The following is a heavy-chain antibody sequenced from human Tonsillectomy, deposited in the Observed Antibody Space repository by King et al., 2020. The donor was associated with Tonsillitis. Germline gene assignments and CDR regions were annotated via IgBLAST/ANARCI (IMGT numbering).Heavy chain of an antibody. J-gene: IGHJ4*02. CDR2: ISASAGTT. V-gene: IGHV3-23*04. D-gene: IGHD6-13*01. CDR3: AKKEGSSWYGIDFDY. CDR1: AFTFSSYA. Sequence: VQLVESGGDLVQPGGSLRLSCAASAFTFSSYAMSWVRQAPGKGLEWVSTISASAGTTYYADSVKGRFTISRDNSKNTQYLQMNSLRVDDTAVYYCAKKEGSSWYGIDFDYWGQGTLVTVSS.